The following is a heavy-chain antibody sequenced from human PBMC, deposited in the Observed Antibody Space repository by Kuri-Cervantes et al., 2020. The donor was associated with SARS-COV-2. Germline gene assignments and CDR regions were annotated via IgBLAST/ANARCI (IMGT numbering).Heavy chain of an antibody. CDR2: IYYSGST. CDR3: ARDVEGAQDLYGDYYYYYMDV. J-gene: IGHJ6*03. Sequence: GSLRLSCTVSGGSISSYYWSWIRQPPGKGLEWIGYIYYSGSTNYNPSLKSRVTISVDTSKNQFSLKLSSVTAADTAVYYCARDVEGAQDLYGDYYYYYMDVWGKGTTVTVSS. CDR1: GGSISSYY. V-gene: IGHV4-59*12. D-gene: IGHD4-17*01.